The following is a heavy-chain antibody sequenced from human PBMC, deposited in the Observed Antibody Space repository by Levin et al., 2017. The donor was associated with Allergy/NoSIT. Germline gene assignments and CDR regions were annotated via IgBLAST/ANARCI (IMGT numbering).Heavy chain of an antibody. V-gene: IGHV4-61*02. D-gene: IGHD2-21*02. CDR1: GGSISSGSYY. J-gene: IGHJ2*01. Sequence: PSETLSLTCTVSGGSISSGSYYWSWIRQPAGKGLEYIGRIYTSGSTNYNPSLKSRLTISGDTSKNQVSLKLSSVTAADTAVYYCAREVTADWYFDLWGRGTLVTVSS. CDR2: IYTSGST. CDR3: AREVTADWYFDL.